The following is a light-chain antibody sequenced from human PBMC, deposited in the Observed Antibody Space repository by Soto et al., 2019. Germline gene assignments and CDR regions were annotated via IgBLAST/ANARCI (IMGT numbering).Light chain of an antibody. V-gene: IGKV3-15*01. J-gene: IGKJ2*01. CDR2: GAS. Sequence: EIVMTQSPATLSVSPGERATLSCRASQSVSSNLAWYQQKPGQAPRLLIYGASTRATGIPARFSGSGSGTEFTLTISSLQSEDFAVYYCQQYNNWPPSYTFGQGTKLEF. CDR3: QQYNNWPPSYT. CDR1: QSVSSN.